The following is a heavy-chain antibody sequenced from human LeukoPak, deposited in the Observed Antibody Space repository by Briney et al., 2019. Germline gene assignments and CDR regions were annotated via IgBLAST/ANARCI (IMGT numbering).Heavy chain of an antibody. Sequence: ASVKVSCKASGYTFTSYGISWVRQAPGQGLEWMGWISAYNGNTNYAQKLQGRVTMTTDTSTSTAYMELRSLRSDDTAVYYCARDRDFWSGYNWIDPWGQGTLVTVSS. CDR2: ISAYNGNT. CDR1: GYTFTSYG. V-gene: IGHV1-18*01. CDR3: ARDRDFWSGYNWIDP. J-gene: IGHJ5*02. D-gene: IGHD3-3*01.